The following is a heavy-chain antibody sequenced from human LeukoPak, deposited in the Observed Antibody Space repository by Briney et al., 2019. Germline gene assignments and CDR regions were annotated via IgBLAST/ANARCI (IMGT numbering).Heavy chain of an antibody. D-gene: IGHD1-14*01. CDR1: GFTFSGSA. Sequence: SVKVSCKASGFTFSGSAIQWVRQSRGQRPEWIGWIVVGSGNTNYAQKFQERVTITRDMSTSTAYMELSSLRSEDTAVYYCAADMEPTDPYNWVDPWGQGTLVTVSS. V-gene: IGHV1-58*02. J-gene: IGHJ5*02. CDR3: AADMEPTDPYNWVDP. CDR2: IVVGSGNT.